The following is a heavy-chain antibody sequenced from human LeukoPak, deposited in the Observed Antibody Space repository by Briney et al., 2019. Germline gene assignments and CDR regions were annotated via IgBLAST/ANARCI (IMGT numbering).Heavy chain of an antibody. Sequence: SETLSLTCTVSGGSISSYYWSWIRQPPGKGLEWIGYIYYSGSTNYNPSLKSRVTISVDTSKNQFSLKLSSVTAADTAVYYCARARHSTGLGMDVWGQGTTVTVSS. CDR2: IYYSGST. D-gene: IGHD3/OR15-3a*01. V-gene: IGHV4-59*01. CDR1: GGSISSYY. CDR3: ARARHSTGLGMDV. J-gene: IGHJ6*02.